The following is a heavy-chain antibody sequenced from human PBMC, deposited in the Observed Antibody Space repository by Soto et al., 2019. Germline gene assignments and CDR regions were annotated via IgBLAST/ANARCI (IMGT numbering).Heavy chain of an antibody. CDR2: LSSSKTYI. CDR1: GFSFSSYS. CDR3: VRDSGLAFDI. D-gene: IGHD5-12*01. V-gene: IGHV3-48*02. J-gene: IGHJ3*02. Sequence: EVQLVESGGDLVQPGQSLRLSCAASGFSFSSYSMNWVRQAPGKGLEWISYLSSSKTYIWYADSVKGRFTISRDNDKNSLSLQMNSLRDEDTAVYYCVRDSGLAFDIWGLGTMVTVSS.